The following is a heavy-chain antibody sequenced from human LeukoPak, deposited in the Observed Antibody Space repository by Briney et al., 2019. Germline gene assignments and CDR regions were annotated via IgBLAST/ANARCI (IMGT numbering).Heavy chain of an antibody. V-gene: IGHV3-30*18. Sequence: PGGSLRLSCAASGFTFSSYGMHWVRQAPGKGLEWVAVISYDGSNKYYADSVKGRFTISRDNSKNTLYLQMNSLRAEDTAVYYCAKALVRIVGATIGYWGQGTLVTVSS. J-gene: IGHJ4*02. CDR2: ISYDGSNK. CDR1: GFTFSSYG. CDR3: AKALVRIVGATIGY. D-gene: IGHD1-26*01.